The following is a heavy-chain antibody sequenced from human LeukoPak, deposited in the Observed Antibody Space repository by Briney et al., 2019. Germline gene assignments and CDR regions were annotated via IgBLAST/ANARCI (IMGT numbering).Heavy chain of an antibody. CDR3: ARGRDVYRDY. D-gene: IGHD5/OR15-5a*01. J-gene: IGHJ4*02. Sequence: SETLSLTCAVYGGSFSGYYWSWIRQPPGKGLEWIGEINHSGSTNYNPSLKSRVTISVDTSKNQFSLKLSSVTAADTAVYYCARGRDVYRDYWGQGTLFTVSS. CDR1: GGSFSGYY. CDR2: INHSGST. V-gene: IGHV4-34*01.